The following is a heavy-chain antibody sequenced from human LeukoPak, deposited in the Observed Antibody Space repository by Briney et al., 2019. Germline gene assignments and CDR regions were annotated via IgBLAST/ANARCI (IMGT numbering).Heavy chain of an antibody. D-gene: IGHD2/OR15-2a*01. J-gene: IGHJ5*02. V-gene: IGHV1-46*01. CDR1: GYTFTSCY. CDR2: INPSGGST. CDR3: ARRSTTAYNWFDP. Sequence: ASVKVSCKASGYTFTSCYIHWVRQAPGQGLGWMGVINPSGGSTSYAQNFQGRVTMTRDTSTSTVYMELSSLRSEDTAVYYCARRSTTAYNWFDPWGQGTLVTVSS.